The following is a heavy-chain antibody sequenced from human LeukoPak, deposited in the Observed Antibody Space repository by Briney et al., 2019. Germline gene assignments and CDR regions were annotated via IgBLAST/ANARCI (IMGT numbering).Heavy chain of an antibody. Sequence: PSETLSLTCAVYGGSFSGYYWSWIRQPPGKGLEWIGEINHSGSTNYNPSLKSRVTISVDTSKNQFSLKLSSVTAADTAVYYCARDLGQLASHWFDPWGQGTLVTVSS. CDR3: ARDLGQLASHWFDP. J-gene: IGHJ5*02. D-gene: IGHD6-6*01. CDR2: INHSGST. V-gene: IGHV4-34*01. CDR1: GGSFSGYY.